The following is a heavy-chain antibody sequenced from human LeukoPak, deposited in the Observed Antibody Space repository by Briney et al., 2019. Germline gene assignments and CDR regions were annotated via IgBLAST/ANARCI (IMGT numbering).Heavy chain of an antibody. J-gene: IGHJ4*02. CDR1: GFSFTTFE. D-gene: IGHD5-12*01. CDR2: MNDNGDRT. Sequence: GGSPRLSCAASGFSFTTFEMSWVRQAPGKGLEWVSMMNDNGDRTYYADSVKGRFTISRDNSKNTLYLQMNNLRAEDTAIYFCVKGGWLDYWGQGTLVTVSS. CDR3: VKGGWLDY. V-gene: IGHV3-23*01.